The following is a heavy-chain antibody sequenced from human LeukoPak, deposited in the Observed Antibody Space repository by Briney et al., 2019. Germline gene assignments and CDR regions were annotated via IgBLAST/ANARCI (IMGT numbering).Heavy chain of an antibody. CDR2: IIPILGIA. J-gene: IGHJ6*02. V-gene: IGHV1-69*04. CDR1: GGTFSSHA. D-gene: IGHD2-2*02. Sequence: SVKVSCKASGGTFSSHAIGWVRQAPGQGLEWMGRIIPILGIANYAQMFQGRVTITADKSTSTAYMELSSLRSEDTAVYYCARDHCSSTSCYTTHYYYYGMDVWGQGTTVTVSS. CDR3: ARDHCSSTSCYTTHYYYYGMDV.